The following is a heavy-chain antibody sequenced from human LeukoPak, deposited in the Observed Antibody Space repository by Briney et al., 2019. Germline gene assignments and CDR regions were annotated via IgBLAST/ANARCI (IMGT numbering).Heavy chain of an antibody. CDR3: ARELGQYCSSTSCYGYAFDI. CDR1: GGSISSYY. V-gene: IGHV4-59*01. CDR2: IYYSGGT. D-gene: IGHD2-2*01. Sequence: SETLSLTCTVSGGSISSYYWSWIRQPPGKGLEWIGYIYYSGGTNYNPSLKSRVTISVDTSKNQFSLKLSSVTAADTAVYYCARELGQYCSSTSCYGYAFDIWGQGTMVTVSS. J-gene: IGHJ3*02.